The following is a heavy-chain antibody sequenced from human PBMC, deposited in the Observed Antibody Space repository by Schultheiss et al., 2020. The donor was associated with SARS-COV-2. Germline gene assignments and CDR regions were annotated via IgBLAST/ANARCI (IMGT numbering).Heavy chain of an antibody. V-gene: IGHV3-23*01. CDR3: ARDFLTIRHHSGGYAIDY. J-gene: IGHJ4*02. Sequence: GGSLRLSCAASGFTFSSYAMSWVRQAPGKGLEWVSAISGSGGSTYYADSVKGRFTISRDNAKNTLYLQMNSLRAEDTAVYYCARDFLTIRHHSGGYAIDYWGQGTLVTVSS. CDR1: GFTFSSYA. CDR2: ISGSGGST. D-gene: IGHD3-22*01.